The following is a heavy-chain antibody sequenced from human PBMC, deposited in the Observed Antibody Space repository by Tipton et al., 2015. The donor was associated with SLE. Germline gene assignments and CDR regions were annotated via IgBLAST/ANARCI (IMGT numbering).Heavy chain of an antibody. V-gene: IGHV4-59*11. Sequence: TLSLTCTVSGGSISSHYWTWIRQPPGKGLEWIGYIYYSGSTDYNPSLKSRVTISVDTSKNQFSLKLSSVTAADTAVYYCARNRDYYYYGMDVWGQGTTVTVSS. CDR3: ARNRDYYYYGMDV. CDR1: GGSISSHY. CDR2: IYYSGST. J-gene: IGHJ6*02.